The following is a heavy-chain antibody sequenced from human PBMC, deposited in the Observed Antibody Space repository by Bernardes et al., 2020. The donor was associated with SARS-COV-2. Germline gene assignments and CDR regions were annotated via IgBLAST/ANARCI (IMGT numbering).Heavy chain of an antibody. D-gene: IGHD3-22*01. J-gene: IGHJ3*02. CDR3: TTGYYYDSSGYPPHDAFDI. CDR1: GFTFSNAW. V-gene: IGHV3-15*01. Sequence: GGSLRLSCAASGFTFSNAWMSWVRQAPGKGLEWVGRIKSKTDGGTTDYAAPVKGRFTISRDDSKNTLYLQMNSLKTEDTAVYYCTTGYYYDSSGYPPHDAFDIWGQGTMVTVSS. CDR2: IKSKTDGGTT.